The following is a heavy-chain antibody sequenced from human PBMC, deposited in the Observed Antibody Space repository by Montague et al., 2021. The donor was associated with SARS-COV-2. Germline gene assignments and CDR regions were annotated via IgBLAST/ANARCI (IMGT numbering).Heavy chain of an antibody. CDR3: ARLRDGVVPSPILGGGPYYSYHWMDV. Sequence: SETLSLTCAVHGTSFSGYYWNWIRQPPGKGLEWIGEINHGGSTKYSPSLKIRLTISADTSKNQFSLKLTPVAAADTAVYYCARLRDGVVPSPILGGGPYYSYHWMDVWGRGTPVTVSS. V-gene: IGHV4-34*01. CDR1: GTSFSGYY. CDR2: INHGGST. J-gene: IGHJ6*01. D-gene: IGHD2-15*01.